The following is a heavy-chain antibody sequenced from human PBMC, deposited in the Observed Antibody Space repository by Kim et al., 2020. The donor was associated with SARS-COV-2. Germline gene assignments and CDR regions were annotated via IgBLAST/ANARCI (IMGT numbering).Heavy chain of an antibody. V-gene: IGHV1-24*01. CDR3: ATDTANYYDSSGYSYYYYYGMDV. CDR1: GYTLTELS. D-gene: IGHD3-22*01. Sequence: ASVKVSCKVSGYTLTELSMHWVRQAPGKGLEWMGGFDPEDGETIYAQKFQGRVTMTEDTSTDTAYMELSSLRSEDTAVYYCATDTANYYDSSGYSYYYYYGMDVWGQGTTVTVSS. J-gene: IGHJ6*02. CDR2: FDPEDGET.